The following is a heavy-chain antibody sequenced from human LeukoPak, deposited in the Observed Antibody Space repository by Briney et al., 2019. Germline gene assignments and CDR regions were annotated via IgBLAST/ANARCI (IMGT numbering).Heavy chain of an antibody. CDR2: INHSGST. V-gene: IGHV4-34*01. D-gene: IGHD6-13*01. CDR3: ARPPGIAAAGTRGWFDP. J-gene: IGHJ5*02. CDR1: GGSFSGYY. Sequence: PSETLSLTCAVYGGSFSGYYWSWIRQPPGKGLEWIGEINHSGSTNYNPSLKSRVTISVDTSKNQFSLKLSSVTAADTAVYYCARPPGIAAAGTRGWFDPWGQGTLVTVSS.